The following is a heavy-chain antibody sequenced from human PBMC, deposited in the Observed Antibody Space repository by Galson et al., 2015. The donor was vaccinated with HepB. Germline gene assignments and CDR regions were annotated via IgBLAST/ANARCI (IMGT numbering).Heavy chain of an antibody. D-gene: IGHD4-17*01. V-gene: IGHV4-59*01. CDR3: ARDYYGDYDAFDI. CDR1: GGSISSYY. J-gene: IGHJ3*02. Sequence: LSLTCTVSGGSISSYYWSWIRQPPGKGLEWIGYIYYSGSTNYNPSLKSRVTISVDTSKNQFSLKLSSVTAADTAVYYCARDYYGDYDAFDIWGQGTMVTVSS. CDR2: IYYSGST.